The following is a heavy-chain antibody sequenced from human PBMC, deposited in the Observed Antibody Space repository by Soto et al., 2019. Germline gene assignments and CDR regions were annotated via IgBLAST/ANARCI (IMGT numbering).Heavy chain of an antibody. CDR3: ENYPGTPGAFDI. CDR1: GFTFSSYA. D-gene: IGHD1-1*01. J-gene: IGHJ3*02. Sequence: GGSLRLSCAASGFTFSSYAMSWVRQAPGKGLEWVSAISGSGGSTYYADSVKGRFTISRENSKNTLYLQMNSLRAEDTAVYYCENYPGTPGAFDIWGQGTMVTVS. CDR2: ISGSGGST. V-gene: IGHV3-23*01.